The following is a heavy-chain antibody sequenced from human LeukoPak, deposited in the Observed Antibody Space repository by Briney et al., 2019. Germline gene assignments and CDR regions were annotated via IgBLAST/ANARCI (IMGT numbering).Heavy chain of an antibody. CDR1: GFTFSSYA. Sequence: PGGSLRLSCAASGFTFSSYAMHWVRQAPGKGLEWVSAISSSSSTIYYADSVKGRFTISRDNAKNSLYLQMNSLRAEDTAVYYCARDKAYSSGWYDAFDIWGQGTMVTVSS. J-gene: IGHJ3*02. D-gene: IGHD6-19*01. CDR3: ARDKAYSSGWYDAFDI. CDR2: ISSSSSTI. V-gene: IGHV3-48*04.